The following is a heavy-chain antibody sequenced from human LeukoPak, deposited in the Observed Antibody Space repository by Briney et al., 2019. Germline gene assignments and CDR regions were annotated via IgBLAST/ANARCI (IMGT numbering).Heavy chain of an antibody. CDR3: ARGVRYNWNDVGY. CDR2: INPNSGGT. V-gene: IGHV1-2*02. D-gene: IGHD1-20*01. CDR1: GYTFTSYG. J-gene: IGHJ4*02. Sequence: ASVKVSCKASGYTFTSYGISWVRQAPGQGLEWMGWINPNSGGTNYAQKFQGRVTITRDTSISTAYMELSRLRSDDTAVYYCARGVRYNWNDVGYWGQGTLVTVSS.